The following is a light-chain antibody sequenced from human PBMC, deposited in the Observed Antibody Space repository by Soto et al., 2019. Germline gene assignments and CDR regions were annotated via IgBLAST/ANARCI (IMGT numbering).Light chain of an antibody. J-gene: IGLJ1*01. Sequence: SVLTQPASVSGSPGQSITISCTGTISDIGAYNFVSWYQQHPGKAPILTIYHVTDRPSGVSNRFSASKSGNTASLTISGLQAEDEADYYCSSYTISSTFVFGTGTRSPS. CDR2: HVT. V-gene: IGLV2-14*01. CDR1: ISDIGAYNF. CDR3: SSYTISSTFV.